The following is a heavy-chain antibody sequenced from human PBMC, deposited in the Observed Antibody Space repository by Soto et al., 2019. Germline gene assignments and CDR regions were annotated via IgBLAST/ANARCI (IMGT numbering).Heavy chain of an antibody. CDR1: GFTFDDYA. CDR2: ISWNSGSI. J-gene: IGHJ2*01. V-gene: IGHV3-9*01. CDR3: AKGADGYNSYLYFDL. Sequence: EVQLVESGGGLVQPGRSLRLSCAASGFTFDDYAMHWVRQAPGKGLEWVSGISWNSGSIGYADSVKGRFTISRDNAKNSLYLQMNSLRAEDTALYYCAKGADGYNSYLYFDLWGRGTLVTVSS. D-gene: IGHD5-12*01.